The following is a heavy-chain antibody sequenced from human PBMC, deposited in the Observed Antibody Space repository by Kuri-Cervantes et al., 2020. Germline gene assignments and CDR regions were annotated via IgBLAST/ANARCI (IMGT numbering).Heavy chain of an antibody. CDR2: INHSGST. CDR3: ARIKSGYFYDPFDY. D-gene: IGHD3-22*01. V-gene: IGHV4-34*01. CDR1: GGSFSNYY. Sequence: SETLSLTCAVYGGSFSNYYWSWIRQPPGKGLEWIGEINHSGSTNYDPSLKSRVTISVDTSINTAYLQWSSLKASDTAIYYCARIKSGYFYDPFDYWGQGTLVTVSS. J-gene: IGHJ4*02.